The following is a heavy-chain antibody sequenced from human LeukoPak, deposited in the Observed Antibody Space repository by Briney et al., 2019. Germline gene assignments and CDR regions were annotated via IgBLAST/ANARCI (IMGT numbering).Heavy chain of an antibody. J-gene: IGHJ4*02. D-gene: IGHD6-13*01. CDR1: GFTFSSYA. CDR2: IGGSGGST. CDR3: AKVETAAAATLRGFDY. V-gene: IGHV3-23*01. Sequence: PGGSLRLSCAASGFTFSSYAMSWVRQAPGKGLEWVSSIGGSGGSTYNADSVKGRFTISRDNSKNTLYLQMNSLRAEDTAVYYCAKVETAAAATLRGFDYWGQGTLVTVSS.